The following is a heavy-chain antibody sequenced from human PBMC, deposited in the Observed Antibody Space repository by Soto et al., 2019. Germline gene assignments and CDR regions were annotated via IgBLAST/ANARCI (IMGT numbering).Heavy chain of an antibody. D-gene: IGHD3-9*01. V-gene: IGHV4-59*08. J-gene: IGHJ6*03. CDR1: GGSISRYY. CDR2: IYYSGST. Sequence: SETLSLTCTGSGGSISRYYWIWIRQPPGKGLEWIGYIYYSGSTNYNPSLKSRVTISVDTSKNQFSLKLSSVTAADTAVYYCARLDPRHYHIAVSAKRTKVTVS. CDR3: ARLDPRHYHIAV.